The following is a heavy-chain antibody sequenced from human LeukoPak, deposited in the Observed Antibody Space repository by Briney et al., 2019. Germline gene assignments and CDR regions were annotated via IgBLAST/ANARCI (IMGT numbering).Heavy chain of an antibody. CDR1: GGSISSYY. J-gene: IGHJ4*02. CDR3: ARGYCSSTSCYNLDY. Sequence: TSDTLSLTCTVSGGSISSYYWSWIRQPPGKGLECIGYIYYSGSTNYNPSLKSRVTISVDTSKNQFSLKLSSVTAADTAVYYCARGYCSSTSCYNLDYWGQGTLVTVSS. V-gene: IGHV4-59*07. D-gene: IGHD2-2*02. CDR2: IYYSGST.